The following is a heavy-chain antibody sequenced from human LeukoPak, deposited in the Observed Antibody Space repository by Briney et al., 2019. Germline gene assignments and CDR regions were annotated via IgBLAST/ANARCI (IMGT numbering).Heavy chain of an antibody. J-gene: IGHJ4*02. CDR1: EFTFSSYG. V-gene: IGHV3-33*01. Sequence: GRSLRLSCAASEFTFSSYGMHWVRQAPGKGLEWVAVIWSDGGNKFYADSVKGRFTISRDNSKNTLYLQMNSLRAEDTAVYYCARGYYDSSAHLFDYWGQGTLVTVSS. CDR3: ARGYYDSSAHLFDY. CDR2: IWSDGGNK. D-gene: IGHD3-22*01.